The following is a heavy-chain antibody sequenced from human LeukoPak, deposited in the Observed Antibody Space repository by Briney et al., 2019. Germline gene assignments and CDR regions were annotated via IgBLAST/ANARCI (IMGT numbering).Heavy chain of an antibody. J-gene: IGHJ3*02. V-gene: IGHV2-5*02. D-gene: IGHD3-16*02. CDR1: GFSLSTSGVG. Sequence: SGPTLVKPTQTLTLTCTFPGFSLSTSGVGVGWIRQPPGKALEWLALIYWDDDKRYSPSLKSRLTITKDTSKNQVVLTMTNMDPVDTATYYCAHLRGEHDDYVWGSYRNDAFDIWGQGTMVTVSS. CDR2: IYWDDDK. CDR3: AHLRGEHDDYVWGSYRNDAFDI.